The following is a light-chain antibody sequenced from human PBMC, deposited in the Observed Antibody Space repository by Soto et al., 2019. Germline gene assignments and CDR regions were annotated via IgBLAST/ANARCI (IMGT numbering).Light chain of an antibody. V-gene: IGLV2-23*01. CDR3: CSYVGATTYV. Sequence: QSVLTQPASVSGSPGQSITISCSGTSSSIGGYNVFSWYQHHPGNAPKVIVYEGIKRPSGVSDRFSGSTSGSTASLTIAGLQAEDEAEYFCCSYVGATTYVFGSGTKLTVL. CDR1: SSSIGGYNV. CDR2: EGI. J-gene: IGLJ1*01.